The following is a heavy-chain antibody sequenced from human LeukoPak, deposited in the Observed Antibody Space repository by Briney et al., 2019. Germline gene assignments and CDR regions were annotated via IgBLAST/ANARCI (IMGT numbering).Heavy chain of an antibody. CDR1: GSTFISYA. Sequence: GGSLRLSCAASGSTFISYAMSWVRQAPGEGLGWVSGISWNSVSIGYADAVKGRFTISRDNAKNSLYLQMNRLRAEDTALYYCAKGTVTTLDYWGQGTPVTVSS. V-gene: IGHV3-9*01. CDR3: AKGTVTTLDY. J-gene: IGHJ4*02. D-gene: IGHD4-17*01. CDR2: ISWNSVSI.